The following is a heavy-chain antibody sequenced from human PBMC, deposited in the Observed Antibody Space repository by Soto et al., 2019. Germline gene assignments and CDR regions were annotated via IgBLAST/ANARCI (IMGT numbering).Heavy chain of an antibody. V-gene: IGHV4-34*01. CDR1: GGSVSGYY. Sequence: QVQLQQWGAGLLQPTETLSLTCAVYGGSVSGYYWSWIRQPPEKGLERIGEINHSGSTNYNPSLKSRVTISVDTCKNQFSLKLSSVTAAVTAVYYCAREGPRVEVRGVTRWFDPWGQGTLVNVSS. CDR3: AREGPRVEVRGVTRWFDP. CDR2: INHSGST. J-gene: IGHJ5*02. D-gene: IGHD3-10*01.